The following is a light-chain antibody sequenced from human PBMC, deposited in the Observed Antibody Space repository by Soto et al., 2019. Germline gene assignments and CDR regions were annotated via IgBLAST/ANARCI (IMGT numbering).Light chain of an antibody. CDR2: DAS. J-gene: IGKJ4*01. CDR3: QQYGNSPLT. Sequence: IFFTQSPGTLSLSPVKRATLSCVASQSVNSDYIAWYQQKPGLAPRLLIYDASSRAAGIPDRFSGSGSRTDFTLTISRLEPEDFAVYYCQQYGNSPLTFGGGTKVDIK. V-gene: IGKV3D-20*01. CDR1: QSVNSDY.